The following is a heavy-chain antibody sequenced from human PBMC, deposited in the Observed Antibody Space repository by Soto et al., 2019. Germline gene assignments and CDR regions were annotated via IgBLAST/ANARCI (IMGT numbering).Heavy chain of an antibody. V-gene: IGHV3-48*01. D-gene: IGHD3-10*01. Sequence: PGGSLRLSCAASGFTFSSYSMNWVRQAPGKGLEWVSYISSSSSTIYYADSVKGRFTISRDNAKNSLYLQMNSLRAEDTAVYYCARVEEYSYGSGPYWGQGTLVTVSS. J-gene: IGHJ4*02. CDR3: ARVEEYSYGSGPY. CDR2: ISSSSSTI. CDR1: GFTFSSYS.